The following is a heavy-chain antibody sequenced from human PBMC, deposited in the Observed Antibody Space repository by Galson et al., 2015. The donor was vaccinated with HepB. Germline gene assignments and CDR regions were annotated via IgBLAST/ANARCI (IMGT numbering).Heavy chain of an antibody. CDR2: IHHTGST. CDR3: ARRAVAGNYWYLDL. J-gene: IGHJ2*01. V-gene: IGHV4-59*01. D-gene: IGHD6-19*01. Sequence: SETLSLTCIVSGGSISSYYWSWIRQPPGKGLEWIGYIHHTGSTNYNSSLKSRVTISVDTSKNQFSLKLTSVTAADTAMYFCARRAVAGNYWYLDLWGRGTLFTVSS. CDR1: GGSISSYY.